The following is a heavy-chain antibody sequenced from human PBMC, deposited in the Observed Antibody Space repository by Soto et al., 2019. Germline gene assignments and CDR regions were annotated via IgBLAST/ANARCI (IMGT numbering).Heavy chain of an antibody. CDR1: GGTFISYT. V-gene: IGHV1-69*01. J-gene: IGHJ3*02. Sequence: VQLVQSGAEVKKPGSSVKVSCKASGGTFISYTITWVRQAPGQGLEWMGGIIPVFGTTNYAQKFQGRVTITADESTRSAYMELSGLTSEDTAVYYCARDPAYYDSSGDAFDIWGQGTMVTVSS. D-gene: IGHD3-22*01. CDR3: ARDPAYYDSSGDAFDI. CDR2: IIPVFGTT.